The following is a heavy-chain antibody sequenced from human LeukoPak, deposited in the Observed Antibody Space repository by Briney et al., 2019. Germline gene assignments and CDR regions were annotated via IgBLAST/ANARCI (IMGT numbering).Heavy chain of an antibody. D-gene: IGHD3-22*01. Sequence: GESLQISCKGSGYSFTSYWIGWVRPMPGEGLEWMGIIYPGDSDTRYSPSFLGQVTISADKSISTAYLQWSSLKASDTAMYYCARGGRYYYDRFDYWGQGTLVTVSS. J-gene: IGHJ4*02. CDR2: IYPGDSDT. CDR3: ARGGRYYYDRFDY. CDR1: GYSFTSYW. V-gene: IGHV5-51*01.